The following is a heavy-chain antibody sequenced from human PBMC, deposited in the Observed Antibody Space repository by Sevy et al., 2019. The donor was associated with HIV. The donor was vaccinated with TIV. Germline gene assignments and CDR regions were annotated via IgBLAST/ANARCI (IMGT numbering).Heavy chain of an antibody. J-gene: IGHJ5*02. CDR2: IYPGDSDT. V-gene: IGHV5-51*01. CDR3: ARLIAANPSWFDP. Sequence: GESLKISCKGSGYSFTSYWIGWVRQMPGKGLEWMGIIYPGDSDTRYSPSFQGQVTISADKSLSTAYLQWSNLKASDTAMYYCARLIAANPSWFDPWGQGTLAPSPQ. D-gene: IGHD6-6*01. CDR1: GYSFTSYW.